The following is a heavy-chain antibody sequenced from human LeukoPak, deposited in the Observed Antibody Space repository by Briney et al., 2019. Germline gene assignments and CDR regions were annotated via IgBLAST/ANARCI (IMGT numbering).Heavy chain of an antibody. Sequence: ASVKVSCKASGYTFTSYDINWVRQATGQGLEWMGWMNPNSGNTGYAQKFQGRVTITRNTSISTAYMELSSLRSEDTAVYYCARGNPDNWNYDGTPDYWGQGTLVTVSS. D-gene: IGHD1-7*01. J-gene: IGHJ4*02. CDR3: ARGNPDNWNYDGTPDY. CDR2: MNPNSGNT. V-gene: IGHV1-8*03. CDR1: GYTFTSYD.